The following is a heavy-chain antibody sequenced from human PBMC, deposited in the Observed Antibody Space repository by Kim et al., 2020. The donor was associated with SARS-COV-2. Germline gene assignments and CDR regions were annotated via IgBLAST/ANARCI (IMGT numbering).Heavy chain of an antibody. D-gene: IGHD1-26*01. J-gene: IGHJ4*02. CDR1: GDSISSSSYY. CDR2: IYHSETIYYSGTT. CDR3: ARQMWDMGGACLHFDH. Sequence: SETLSLTCTVSGDSISSSSYYWGWIRQPPGKGLEWIGSIYHSETIYYSGTTHYNPSLKSRVTVSVDANNNQFSLKMNSVTAADTAVYYCARQMWDMGGACLHFDHWGQGTLVTVSS. V-gene: IGHV4-39*01.